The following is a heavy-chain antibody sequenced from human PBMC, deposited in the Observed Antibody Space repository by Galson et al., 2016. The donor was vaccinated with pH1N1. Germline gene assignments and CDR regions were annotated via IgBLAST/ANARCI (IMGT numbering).Heavy chain of an antibody. CDR2: IYPGDSDT. CDR1: GYDFGNYW. CDR3: ARHRGGGGGDSYYFDY. V-gene: IGHV5-51*03. D-gene: IGHD2-21*02. Sequence: QSGAEVTKPGESLKISCTGSGYDFGNYWIGWVRQMPGKGLEWMGIIYPGDSDTRYSPSFQGQVTISADKSIDTAFLQWNSLKASDTAMYYCARHRGGGGGDSYYFDYWGQGALVTVSS. J-gene: IGHJ4*02.